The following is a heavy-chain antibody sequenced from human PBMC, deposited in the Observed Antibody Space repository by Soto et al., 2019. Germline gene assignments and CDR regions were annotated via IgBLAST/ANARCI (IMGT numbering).Heavy chain of an antibody. D-gene: IGHD3-16*02. CDR3: ARIPFDHVWGTDRYSPNFDY. CDR1: GFTFSSYA. Sequence: GGSLRLSCAASGFTFSSYALSWVRQGPGKGLEWVSGISGSGESKHYSDSLKGRLTISRDNSKNTLFLQMNSLRAEDTAVYYCARIPFDHVWGTDRYSPNFDYWGQGTQVTVSS. CDR2: ISGSGESK. V-gene: IGHV3-23*01. J-gene: IGHJ4*02.